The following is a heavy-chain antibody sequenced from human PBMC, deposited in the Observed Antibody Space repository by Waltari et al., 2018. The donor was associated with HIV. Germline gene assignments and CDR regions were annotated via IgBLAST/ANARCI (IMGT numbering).Heavy chain of an antibody. Sequence: QVQLQESGPGLVKPSETLSPTCTVSGDSMSGYYWSWIRQPPGKGLEWIVYRYFGGSSNYNPSLRSRVTISLDTSSNQFSLTVNSVSAADTAIYYCARGDSNGYYFDYWGQGTLVTVSS. D-gene: IGHD3-22*01. J-gene: IGHJ4*02. CDR1: GDSMSGYY. CDR2: RYFGGSS. CDR3: ARGDSNGYYFDY. V-gene: IGHV4-59*01.